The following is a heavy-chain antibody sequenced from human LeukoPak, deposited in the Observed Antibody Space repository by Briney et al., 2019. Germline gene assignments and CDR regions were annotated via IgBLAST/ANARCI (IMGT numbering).Heavy chain of an antibody. CDR3: TTDDFWSGYGMDV. Sequence: GGSLRLSCAASGFTFSNAWMSWVRQAPGKGLEWVGRIKSKTDGGTTDYAAPVKGRFTISRDDSKNTLYLQMNSLKTEDTAVCYCTTDDFWSGYGMDVWGQGTTVTVSS. V-gene: IGHV3-15*01. D-gene: IGHD3-3*01. CDR1: GFTFSNAW. J-gene: IGHJ6*02. CDR2: IKSKTDGGTT.